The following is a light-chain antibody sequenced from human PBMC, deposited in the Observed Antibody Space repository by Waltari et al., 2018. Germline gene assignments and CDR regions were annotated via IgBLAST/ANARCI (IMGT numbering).Light chain of an antibody. V-gene: IGKV1-5*01. CDR2: DAS. Sequence: DIQMTQSPSTLSAFVGDRVTVTCRASQSISSGLAWYQQKPGQAPKLLIYDASSLQSGVPSRFSGSGSGTEFTLTISSLQPDDFATYYCQQDTTYPYTFGQGTKLEIK. CDR1: QSISSG. CDR3: QQDTTYPYT. J-gene: IGKJ2*01.